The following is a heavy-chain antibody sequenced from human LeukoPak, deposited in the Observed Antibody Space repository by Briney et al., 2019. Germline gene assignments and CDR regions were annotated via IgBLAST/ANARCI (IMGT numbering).Heavy chain of an antibody. Sequence: GGSLRLSCAASGFTVSSNYMSWVRQAPGKGLEWVSVIYSGGSTYYADSVKGRFTISRDNSKNTLYLQMNSLRAEDTAVYYCARDYTSAEWLGFAFDVWGQGTMISVSA. CDR1: GFTVSSNY. J-gene: IGHJ3*01. D-gene: IGHD6-19*01. CDR2: IYSGGST. CDR3: ARDYTSAEWLGFAFDV. V-gene: IGHV3-53*01.